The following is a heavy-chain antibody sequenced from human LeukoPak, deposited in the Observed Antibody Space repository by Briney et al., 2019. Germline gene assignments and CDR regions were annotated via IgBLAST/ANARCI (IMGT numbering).Heavy chain of an antibody. J-gene: IGHJ4*02. CDR3: TRVPRNSDSSVRGTVDY. CDR2: IRSKAYGGTT. D-gene: IGHD3-22*01. CDR1: GFTFGDYA. V-gene: IGHV3-49*03. Sequence: GGSLRLSCTASGFTFGDYAMSWFRQAPGKGLEGGGFIRSKAYGGTTEYAASVKGRFTISRDDSKSIAYLQMNSLKTEDTAVYYCTRVPRNSDSSVRGTVDYWGQGTLVTVSS.